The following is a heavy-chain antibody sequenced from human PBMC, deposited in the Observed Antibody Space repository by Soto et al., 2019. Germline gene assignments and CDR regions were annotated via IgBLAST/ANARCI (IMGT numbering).Heavy chain of an antibody. Sequence: ASVKVSCKASGGTFSSYTISWVRQAPGQGLEWMGRIIPILGIANYAQKFQGRVTITADKSTSTAYMELSSLRSEDTAVYYCARSIVATISPFSPWDVWGQGTTVTVSS. CDR3: ARSIVATISPFSPWDV. CDR1: GGTFSSYT. CDR2: IIPILGIA. J-gene: IGHJ6*02. D-gene: IGHD5-12*01. V-gene: IGHV1-69*02.